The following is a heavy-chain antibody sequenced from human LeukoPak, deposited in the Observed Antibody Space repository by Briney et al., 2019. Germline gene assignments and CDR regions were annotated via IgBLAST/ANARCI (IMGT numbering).Heavy chain of an antibody. CDR3: ARHGTVATTQERTFDY. J-gene: IGHJ4*02. D-gene: IGHD5-12*01. CDR2: INHSGST. CDR1: GGSFSGYY. Sequence: SETLSLTCAVYGGSFSGYYWSWIRQPPGKGLEWIGEINHSGSTNYNPSLKSRVTISVDTSKNQFSLKLSSVTAADTAVYYCARHGTVATTQERTFDYWGQGTLVTVSS. V-gene: IGHV4-34*01.